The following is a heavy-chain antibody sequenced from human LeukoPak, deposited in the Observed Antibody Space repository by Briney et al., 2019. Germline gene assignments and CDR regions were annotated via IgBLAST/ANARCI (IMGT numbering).Heavy chain of an antibody. V-gene: IGHV3-74*01. D-gene: IGHD2-21*02. J-gene: IGHJ5*01. CDR3: ATVFDF. CDR1: GYTFSSYW. CDR2: IDTDGSIT. Sequence: PGGSLRLSCAASGYTFSSYWMHWVRQAPGRGLVWVSRIDTDGSITSYADSVKGRFTISRDNAKNTLYLQMNSLRAEDTAVYYCATVFDFWGQGTLVTVSS.